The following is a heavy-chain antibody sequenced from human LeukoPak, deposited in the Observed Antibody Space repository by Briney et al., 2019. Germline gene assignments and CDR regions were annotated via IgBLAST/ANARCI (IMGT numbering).Heavy chain of an antibody. D-gene: IGHD5-18*01. V-gene: IGHV4-34*01. CDR3: ARVGYSYVINDWSRTGLGAYPTKYYYHMDV. Sequence: SETLSLTCAVYGGSFSGYYWSWIRQPPGKGLEWIGEISHSGGTNYNPSLKSRVTISVDTSKNQFSLKLSSVTAADTAVYFCARVGYSYVINDWSRTGLGAYPTKYYYHMDVWGKGTTVTVSS. CDR2: ISHSGGT. CDR1: GGSFSGYY. J-gene: IGHJ6*03.